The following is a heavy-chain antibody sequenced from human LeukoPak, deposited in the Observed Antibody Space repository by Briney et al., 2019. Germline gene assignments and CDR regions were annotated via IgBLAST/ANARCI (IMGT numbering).Heavy chain of an antibody. CDR2: ISHEGSYQ. CDR3: AKDRQYYYDSSGSNPPDY. Sequence: GRSLRLSCAASGLSFGSYGMHWVRQAPGKGLEWVAVISHEGSYQNYADSVKGRFTISRDNSKNMVFLQMNSLRPEDTAVYYCAKDRQYYYDSSGSNPPDYWGQGTLVTVSS. D-gene: IGHD3-22*01. V-gene: IGHV3-30*18. CDR1: GLSFGSYG. J-gene: IGHJ4*02.